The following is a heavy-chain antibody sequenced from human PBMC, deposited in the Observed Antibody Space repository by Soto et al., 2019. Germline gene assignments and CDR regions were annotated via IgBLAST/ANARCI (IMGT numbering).Heavy chain of an antibody. Sequence: GGSLRLSCAASGFTFSSYAMSWVRQAPGKGLEWVSAISGSGGSTYYADSVKGRFTISRDNSKNTLYPQMNSLRAEDTAVYYCAKVRGKQWLGDYWGQGTLVTVSS. CDR2: ISGSGGST. CDR1: GFTFSSYA. V-gene: IGHV3-23*01. D-gene: IGHD6-19*01. J-gene: IGHJ4*02. CDR3: AKVRGKQWLGDY.